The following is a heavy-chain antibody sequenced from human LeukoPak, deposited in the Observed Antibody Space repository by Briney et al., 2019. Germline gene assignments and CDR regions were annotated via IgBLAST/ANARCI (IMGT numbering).Heavy chain of an antibody. CDR2: MNPNSGNT. V-gene: IGHV1-8*01. CDR1: GYTFTSYD. CDR3: ARGQNYYGSGSNNWFDP. Sequence: RGASVKVSCKASGYTFTSYDINWVRQATGQGLEWMGWMNPNSGNTGYAQKFQGRVTMTRNTSISTAYMELSSLRSEDTAVYYCARGQNYYGSGSNNWFDPWGQGTLVTLSS. J-gene: IGHJ5*02. D-gene: IGHD3-10*01.